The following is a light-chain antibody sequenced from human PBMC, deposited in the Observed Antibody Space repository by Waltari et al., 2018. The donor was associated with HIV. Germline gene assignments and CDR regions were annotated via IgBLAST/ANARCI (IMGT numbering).Light chain of an antibody. V-gene: IGLV2-8*02. Sequence: QSALTQPPSASRSPGQSVTISCTGTSSDVGGYNSVSWYQQHPGKAPKLMIYEVSKWPSGVPDRFSGSKSGNTASLTVSGLQADDEADYYCSSYAGSHVVFGGGTKLTVL. CDR2: EVS. J-gene: IGLJ2*01. CDR3: SSYAGSHVV. CDR1: SSDVGGYNS.